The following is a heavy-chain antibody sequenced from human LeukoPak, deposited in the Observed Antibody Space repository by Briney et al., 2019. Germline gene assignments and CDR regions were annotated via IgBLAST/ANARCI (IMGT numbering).Heavy chain of an antibody. V-gene: IGHV4-61*02. CDR2: IYTSGST. J-gene: IGHJ4*02. CDR3: ARYYYDSSGYYSGYYLDY. CDR1: GGSISSGSYY. D-gene: IGHD3-22*01. Sequence: SETLSLTCTVSGGSISSGSYYWSWIRQPAGKGLEWIGRIYTSGSTNYNPSLKSRVTISVDTSKNQFSLKLSSVTAADTAVDYCARYYYDSSGYYSGYYLDYWGQGTLVTVSS.